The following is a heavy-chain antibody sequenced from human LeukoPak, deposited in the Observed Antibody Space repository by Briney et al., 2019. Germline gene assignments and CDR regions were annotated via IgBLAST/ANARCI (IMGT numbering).Heavy chain of an antibody. V-gene: IGHV1-2*02. D-gene: IGHD6-19*01. CDR1: GYTFTSYY. Sequence: ASVKVSCKASGYTFTSYYMHWVRQAPGQGLEWMGWINPNSGDTNYAQKFQDRVTMTRDTSISTAYMELSRLRSDDTAVYYCARDLYSSSRDWFDPWGQGTLVTVSS. J-gene: IGHJ5*02. CDR2: INPNSGDT. CDR3: ARDLYSSSRDWFDP.